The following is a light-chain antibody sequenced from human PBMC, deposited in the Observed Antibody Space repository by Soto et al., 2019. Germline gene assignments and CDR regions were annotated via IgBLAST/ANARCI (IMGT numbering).Light chain of an antibody. V-gene: IGLV2-14*03. CDR3: ASYTKGINYV. Sequence: QSVLTQPASVSGSPGQSITISCTGTNSDVGGYNYVSWYQQHPGKAPKLLIYDVSSRPSGLSNRFSGSKSGNTASLLISGLQAADEDDYYCASYTKGINYVFGSGTKVTVL. CDR2: DVS. J-gene: IGLJ1*01. CDR1: NSDVGGYNY.